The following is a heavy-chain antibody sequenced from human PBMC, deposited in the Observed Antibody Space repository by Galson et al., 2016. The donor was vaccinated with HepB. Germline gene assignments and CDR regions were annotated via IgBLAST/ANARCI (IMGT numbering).Heavy chain of an antibody. CDR2: IKQDGSEK. D-gene: IGHD5-18*01. J-gene: IGHJ4*02. Sequence: SLRLSCAASGFNFRGYWMSWVRQAPGKGLEWVANIKQDGSEKYYVDSVKGRFTISRDNSKSTLYLQMNTLRADDTAVYYCAKGLQVDKAMVGAYWGQGTLVTVSS. V-gene: IGHV3-7*03. CDR3: AKGLQVDKAMVGAY. CDR1: GFNFRGYW.